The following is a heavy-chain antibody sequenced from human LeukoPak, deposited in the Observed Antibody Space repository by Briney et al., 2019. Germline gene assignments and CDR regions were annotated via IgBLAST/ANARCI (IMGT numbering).Heavy chain of an antibody. V-gene: IGHV3-23*01. Sequence: GGSLRLSCAASGLTFSSYAMSWVRQAPGKGLEWVSAISGSGGSTYYADSVKGRFTISRDNSKSTLYLQMNSLRAEDTAVYYCAKDELEGRQPLDYWGQGTLVTVSS. CDR3: AKDELEGRQPLDY. CDR2: ISGSGGST. CDR1: GLTFSSYA. D-gene: IGHD3-3*01. J-gene: IGHJ4*02.